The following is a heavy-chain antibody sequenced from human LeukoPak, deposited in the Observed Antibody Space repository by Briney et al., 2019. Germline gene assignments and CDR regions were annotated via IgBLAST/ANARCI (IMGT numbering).Heavy chain of an antibody. CDR2: MNPNSGNT. J-gene: IGHJ4*02. V-gene: IGHV1-8*01. Sequence: ASVKVSCKASGYTFTSYDINWVRQATGQGLEWMGWMNPNSGNTGYAQKFQGRVTMTRNTSISTAYMELSSLRSEDTAVYYCARVLRGYCTGGVCRRYYFDYWGQGTLVTVSS. D-gene: IGHD2-8*02. CDR1: GYTFTSYD. CDR3: ARVLRGYCTGGVCRRYYFDY.